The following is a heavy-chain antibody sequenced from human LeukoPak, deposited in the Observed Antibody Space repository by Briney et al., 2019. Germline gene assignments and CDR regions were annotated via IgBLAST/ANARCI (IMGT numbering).Heavy chain of an antibody. V-gene: IGHV1-69*04. Sequence: SVKVSCKASGGTFSSYAISWVRQAPGQGLEWMGRIIPILGIANYAQKFQGRVTITADKSTSIAYMELSSLRSEDTAVYYCARARDFWSSYEPNYDYWGQGTLVSVSS. CDR3: ARARDFWSSYEPNYDY. J-gene: IGHJ4*02. CDR2: IIPILGIA. CDR1: GGTFSSYA. D-gene: IGHD3-3*01.